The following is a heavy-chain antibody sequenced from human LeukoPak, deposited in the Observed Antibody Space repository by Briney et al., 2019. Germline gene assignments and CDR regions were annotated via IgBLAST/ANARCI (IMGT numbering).Heavy chain of an antibody. V-gene: IGHV4-59*01. CDR2: IYYSGST. Sequence: SETLSLTCTVSGGSISSYYWSWIRQPPGKGLEWIGYIYYSGSTNYNPSLKSRVTISVGTSKNQFSLKLSSVTAADTAVYYCARDRRGLYGDYPKSYYYYYGMDVWGQGTTVTVSS. CDR3: ARDRRGLYGDYPKSYYYYYGMDV. CDR1: GGSISSYY. J-gene: IGHJ6*02. D-gene: IGHD4-17*01.